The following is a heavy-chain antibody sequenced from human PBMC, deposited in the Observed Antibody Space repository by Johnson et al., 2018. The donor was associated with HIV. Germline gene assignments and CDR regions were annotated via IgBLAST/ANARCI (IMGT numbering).Heavy chain of an antibody. CDR3: AKVNRMEQWLAGGGAFDI. CDR2: ISYDGSNK. CDR1: GFTFNSYA. V-gene: IGHV3-30*14. J-gene: IGHJ3*02. Sequence: QVQLVESGGGLVKPGGSLRLSCAASGFTFNSYALHWVRQAPGKGLEWVAIISYDGSNKYYADSVKGRFTISRDNAKNTLYLHMNSLRAEDTAVYYCAKVNRMEQWLAGGGAFDIWGQGTMVTVSS. D-gene: IGHD6-19*01.